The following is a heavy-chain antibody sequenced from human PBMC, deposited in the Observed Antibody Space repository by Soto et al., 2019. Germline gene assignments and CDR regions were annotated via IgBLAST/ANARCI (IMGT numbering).Heavy chain of an antibody. CDR2: IYHSGSP. Sequence: QVQLQESGPGLVKPSGTLSLTCAVSGGSISSGTWWSWARQPPGMGLEWIGEIYHSGSPNYNPSPKSRVTMSVDKSQNLFSLTLRSATAAYSALYYCARRVPAAPNWFDPWGQGTLVTVSS. CDR3: ARRVPAAPNWFDP. CDR1: GGSISSGTW. D-gene: IGHD2-2*01. J-gene: IGHJ5*02. V-gene: IGHV4-4*02.